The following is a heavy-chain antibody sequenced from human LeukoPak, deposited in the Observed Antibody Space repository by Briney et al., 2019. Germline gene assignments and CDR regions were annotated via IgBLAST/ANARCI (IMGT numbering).Heavy chain of an antibody. V-gene: IGHV4-39*01. D-gene: IGHD3-10*01. CDR2: IYYSGST. Sequence: SETLSLTCTVSGGSISSNSYYWGWIRQPPGKGLERIGSIYYSGSTYYNPSLKSRVTISVDTSKNQFSLKLSSVTAADTAVYYCARTRYYYNSRSYGAPYYFDYWGQGTLVTVSS. CDR1: GGSISSNSYY. CDR3: ARTRYYYNSRSYGAPYYFDY. J-gene: IGHJ4*02.